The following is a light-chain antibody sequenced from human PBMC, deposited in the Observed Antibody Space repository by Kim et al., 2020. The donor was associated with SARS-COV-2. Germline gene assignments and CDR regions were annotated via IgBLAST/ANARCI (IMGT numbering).Light chain of an antibody. CDR1: HDIRYV. CDR3: QQYNSLPVT. CDR2: DGY. V-gene: IGKV1-33*01. Sequence: ASVGNRVITACQWSHDIRYVLNWFRQKPGKAPNLLIYDGYNLETVVPSRFSGSGSGTDFTLTINSLQPEDIATYYCQQYNSLPVTFGQGTRLEIK. J-gene: IGKJ5*01.